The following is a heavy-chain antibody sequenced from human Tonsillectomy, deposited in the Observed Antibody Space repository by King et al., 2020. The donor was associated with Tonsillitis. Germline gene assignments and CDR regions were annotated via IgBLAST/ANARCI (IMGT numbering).Heavy chain of an antibody. CDR2: IKSKTDGGTT. CDR1: GFTFSNAW. Sequence: VQLVESGGGLVKPGGSLRLSCAASGFTFSNAWMSWVRQAPGKGLEWVGRIKSKTDGGTTDYAAPVKGRFTISRDDSKNTLYLQMYSLKTEDTAVYYCTTTYYYDSSGYRPFDYWGQGTLVTVSS. D-gene: IGHD3-22*01. J-gene: IGHJ4*02. V-gene: IGHV3-15*01. CDR3: TTTYYYDSSGYRPFDY.